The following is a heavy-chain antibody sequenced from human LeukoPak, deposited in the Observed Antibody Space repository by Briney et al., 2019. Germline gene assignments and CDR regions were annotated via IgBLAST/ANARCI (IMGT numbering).Heavy chain of an antibody. Sequence: SETLSLTCTVSGGSISSSSSYWGWIRQPPGKGLEWIGSIYFSGSIYYNPSLKSRVTISVDAFKNQFSLKLSSVTAADTAVYYCARDSGDTAMGTFDYWGQGTLVTVSS. CDR1: GGSISSSSSY. CDR2: IYFSGSI. V-gene: IGHV4-39*07. D-gene: IGHD5-18*01. J-gene: IGHJ4*02. CDR3: ARDSGDTAMGTFDY.